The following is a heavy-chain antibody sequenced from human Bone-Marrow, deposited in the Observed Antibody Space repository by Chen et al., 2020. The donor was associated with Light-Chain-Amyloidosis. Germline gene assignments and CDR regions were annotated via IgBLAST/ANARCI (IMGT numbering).Heavy chain of an antibody. Sequence: EVQVAETGGGLFQPGGSLRLSCIASGFFVNASYFSWVRQAPGKGLEWVSFLYNTGNISYADSVRSRFTISGDRSKNMVHLQINSLRVEATATYYCASWLQNAFDLWGQGTPVTVSS. CDR2: LYNTGNI. CDR1: GFFVNASY. CDR3: ASWLQNAFDL. J-gene: IGHJ4*02. V-gene: IGHV3-53*02. D-gene: IGHD5-12*01.